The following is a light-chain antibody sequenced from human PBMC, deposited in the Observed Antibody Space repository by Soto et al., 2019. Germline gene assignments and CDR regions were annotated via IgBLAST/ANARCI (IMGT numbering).Light chain of an antibody. CDR3: QQYGSSPRT. CDR2: AAS. Sequence: EIVLTQSPGTLSLSPGERATLSCRASQSVRSSYLAWYQQKPGQAPRLLIFAASSRATGIPDRFTGSGSGTDFTLTISRLEPEDFAVSYCQQYGSSPRTFGQGTKLEIK. CDR1: QSVRSSY. V-gene: IGKV3-20*01. J-gene: IGKJ2*01.